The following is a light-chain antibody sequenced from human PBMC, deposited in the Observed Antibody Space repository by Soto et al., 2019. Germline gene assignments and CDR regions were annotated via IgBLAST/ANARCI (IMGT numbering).Light chain of an antibody. J-gene: IGKJ1*01. CDR2: KAS. CDR1: RVSSSW. CDR3: QHYNSYSEA. Sequence: DIPMSQSPSTLSGSLGDRVTITCRASRVSSSWLAWYQQKPGKAPKLLIYKASTLKSGVPSRFSGSGSGTEFTLTISSLQPDDFATYYCQHYNSYSEAFGQGTKVDIK. V-gene: IGKV1-5*03.